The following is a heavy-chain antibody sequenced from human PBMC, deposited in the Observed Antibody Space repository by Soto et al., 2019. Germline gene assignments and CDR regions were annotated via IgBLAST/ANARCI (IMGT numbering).Heavy chain of an antibody. V-gene: IGHV1-3*01. CDR2: INAGSGNT. CDR3: ARDLGGWPDY. CDR1: GYTFTSYA. D-gene: IGHD2-15*01. Sequence: GASVKVSCKASGYTFTSYAIHWVRQAPGQRLEWMGWINAGSGNTKYSQKFQGRVTTTRDTSASTAYMELSSLRSEDTAVYYCARDLGGWPDYWGQGTLVTVSS. J-gene: IGHJ4*02.